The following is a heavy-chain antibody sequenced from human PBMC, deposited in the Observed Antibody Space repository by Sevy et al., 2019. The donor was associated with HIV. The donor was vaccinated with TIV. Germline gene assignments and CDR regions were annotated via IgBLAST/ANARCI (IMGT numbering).Heavy chain of an antibody. Sequence: GGSLRLSCAASGFTFSSYSMNWVRQAPGKGLEWVSSISSSSSNIYYADSVKGRFTISRDNAKNSLYLQMNSLRAEDTAVYYCARAFGIVVVPAAPWGQGTLVTVSS. CDR2: ISSSSSNI. CDR3: ARAFGIVVVPAAP. V-gene: IGHV3-21*01. J-gene: IGHJ5*02. D-gene: IGHD2-2*01. CDR1: GFTFSSYS.